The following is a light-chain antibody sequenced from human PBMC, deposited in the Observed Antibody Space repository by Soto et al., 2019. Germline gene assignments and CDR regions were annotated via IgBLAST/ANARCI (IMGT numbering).Light chain of an antibody. V-gene: IGKV1-6*01. CDR3: LQDYNYPWT. J-gene: IGKJ1*01. Sequence: AIPMTQSPSSLSASVGDRVTITCRASQGIRNDVGWYQQKPGKAPKLLIYAASSLQSGVPSRFSGSGSGTDFTLTISSLQPEDFATYYCLQDYNYPWTFGQGTKVEIK. CDR2: AAS. CDR1: QGIRND.